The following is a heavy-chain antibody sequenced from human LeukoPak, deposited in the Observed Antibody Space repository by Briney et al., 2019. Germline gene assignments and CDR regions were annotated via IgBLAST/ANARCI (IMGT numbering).Heavy chain of an antibody. Sequence: PGGSLRLSCAASGFTFNGYGMNWVRQAPGKGLEWVSYISWSGSTIYYADSVKGRFTISRDNAKNSVYLQMNSLRDEDTAVYFCVRDKWASYWGQGTLVTVSS. CDR3: VRDKWASY. J-gene: IGHJ4*02. CDR1: GFTFNGYG. D-gene: IGHD2-8*01. V-gene: IGHV3-48*02. CDR2: ISWSGSTI.